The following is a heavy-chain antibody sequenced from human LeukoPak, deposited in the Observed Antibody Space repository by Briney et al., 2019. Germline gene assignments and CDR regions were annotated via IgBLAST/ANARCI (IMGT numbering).Heavy chain of an antibody. CDR3: ARAGIVVVPAAMPGPNDAFDI. J-gene: IGHJ3*02. CDR2: IYHSGST. CDR1: GGSISSSNW. D-gene: IGHD2-2*01. V-gene: IGHV4-4*02. Sequence: SETLSLTCAVSGGSISSSNWWSWVRQPPGKGLEWIGEIYHSGSTNYNPSLKSRVTISVDKSKNQFSLKLSSVTAADTAVYYCARAGIVVVPAAMPGPNDAFDIWGQGTMVTVSS.